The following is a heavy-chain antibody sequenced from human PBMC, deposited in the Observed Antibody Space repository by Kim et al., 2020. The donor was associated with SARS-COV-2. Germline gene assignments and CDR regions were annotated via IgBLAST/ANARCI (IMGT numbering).Heavy chain of an antibody. Sequence: GGSLRLSCAASGFTFSDYYMSWIRQAPGKGLEWVSYISSSGSTIYYADSVKGRFTISRDNAKNSLYLQMNSLRAEDTAVYYCARSRYGSGSYYSYYYYGMDVWGQGTTVTVSS. V-gene: IGHV3-11*01. CDR1: GFTFSDYY. CDR2: ISSSGSTI. CDR3: ARSRYGSGSYYSYYYYGMDV. D-gene: IGHD3-10*01. J-gene: IGHJ6*02.